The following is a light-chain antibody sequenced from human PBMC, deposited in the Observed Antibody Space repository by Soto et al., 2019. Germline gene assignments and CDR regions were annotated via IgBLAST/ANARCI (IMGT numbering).Light chain of an antibody. CDR2: AAS. CDR1: QGISSW. Sequence: DIQMTQSPSSVSASVGDRVTITCRASQGISSWLAWYQQKPGKAPKLLIYAASSLQSGVPSRFGVSGSCTDFTLTNSTPQPNDLATNDGQQDNICPHNFGRGTKLESK. J-gene: IGKJ2*01. V-gene: IGKV1-12*01. CDR3: QQDNICPHN.